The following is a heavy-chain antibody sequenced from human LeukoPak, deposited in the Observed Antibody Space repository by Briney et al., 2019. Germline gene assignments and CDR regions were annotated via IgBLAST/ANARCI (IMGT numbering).Heavy chain of an antibody. J-gene: IGHJ4*02. D-gene: IGHD3-22*01. CDR3: ARDFTYYYDSSGYYYGVLFDY. Sequence: IPGGSLRLSCVASGFTFSSYSMNWVRQAPGKGLEWVSSISSSSSYIYYADSVKGRFTISRDNAKNSLYLQMNSLRAEDTAVYYCARDFTYYYDSSGYYYGVLFDYWGQGTLVTVSS. CDR2: ISSSSSYI. CDR1: GFTFSSYS. V-gene: IGHV3-21*01.